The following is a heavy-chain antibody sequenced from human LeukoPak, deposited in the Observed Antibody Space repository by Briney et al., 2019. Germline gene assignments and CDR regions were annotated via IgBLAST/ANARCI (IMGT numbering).Heavy chain of an antibody. D-gene: IGHD2-15*01. Sequence: SVKVSCKASGGTFSRYAFSWVRQAPRQGLEWVGRIIPILTIANYAQKFQDRVTITADKSTSTAYMELNSLRSEDTAVYYCARDHCSGGTCYPEGSFDYWGQGTLVTVSS. J-gene: IGHJ4*02. V-gene: IGHV1-69*04. CDR2: IIPILTIA. CDR1: GGTFSRYA. CDR3: ARDHCSGGTCYPEGSFDY.